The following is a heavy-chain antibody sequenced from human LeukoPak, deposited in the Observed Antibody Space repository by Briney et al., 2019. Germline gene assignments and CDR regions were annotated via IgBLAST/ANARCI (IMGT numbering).Heavy chain of an antibody. D-gene: IGHD3-3*01. CDR1: GFTFGSYG. J-gene: IGHJ4*02. CDR2: IRYDGSNK. Sequence: AGGSLRLSCAASGFTFGSYGMHWVRQAPGKGLEWVAFIRYDGSNKYYADSVKGRFTISRDNSKNTLYLQMNSLRAEDTAVYYCAKDRLIFGVVINTAGDYWGQGTLVTVSS. CDR3: AKDRLIFGVVINTAGDY. V-gene: IGHV3-30*02.